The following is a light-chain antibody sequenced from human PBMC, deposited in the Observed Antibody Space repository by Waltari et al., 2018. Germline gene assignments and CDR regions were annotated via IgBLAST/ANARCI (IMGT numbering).Light chain of an antibody. CDR1: QRVSSSY. Sequence: EIVLTQSPATLSLSPGERATLSCGASQRVSSSYLAWYQQNPGLAPRLLIYDASSRATGIPDRFSGSGSGTDFTLTISRLEPEDFAVYYCQQYGSSPGYTFGQGTKLEIK. J-gene: IGKJ2*01. CDR3: QQYGSSPGYT. CDR2: DAS. V-gene: IGKV3D-20*01.